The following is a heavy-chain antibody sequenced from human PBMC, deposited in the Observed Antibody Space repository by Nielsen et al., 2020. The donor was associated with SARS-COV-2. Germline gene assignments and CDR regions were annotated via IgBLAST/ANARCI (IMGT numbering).Heavy chain of an antibody. J-gene: IGHJ4*02. Sequence: VRQAPGKGLEWVAVTSSDGNNKYYADSVKGRFTISRDNSKNTLYLQMNSLRTEDTAIYYCARGNGGSSYLPKVYWGQGTLVTVSS. D-gene: IGHD2-15*01. CDR2: TSSDGNNK. V-gene: IGHV3-30-3*01. CDR3: ARGNGGSSYLPKVY.